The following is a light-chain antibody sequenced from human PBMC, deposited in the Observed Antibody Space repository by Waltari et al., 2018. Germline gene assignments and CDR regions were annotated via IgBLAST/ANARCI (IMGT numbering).Light chain of an antibody. Sequence: EVVLTQSPAPLSVSPGERATVSCRASQSVGSNLAWYQQKAGQAPRLLIYGASTRATGIPARFSGSGSGTEFTLTISSLQSEDFAVYYCQQYNNWPPWTFGQGTKVEIK. V-gene: IGKV3-15*01. CDR1: QSVGSN. CDR3: QQYNNWPPWT. J-gene: IGKJ1*01. CDR2: GAS.